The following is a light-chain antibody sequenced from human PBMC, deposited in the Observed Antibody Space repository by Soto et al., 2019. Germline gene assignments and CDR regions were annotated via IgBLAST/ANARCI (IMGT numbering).Light chain of an antibody. J-gene: IGLJ2*01. CDR3: SSYAGSKNLV. V-gene: IGLV2-8*01. Sequence: QSALTQPPSASGSPGQSVTISCTGTSSDVGGYNYVSWYQQHQGKAPKLIIYEVSKRPSGVPDRFSGSKSGNTASLTVSGLQAEDEADYYCSSYAGSKNLVFGGGTKLTVL. CDR1: SSDVGGYNY. CDR2: EVS.